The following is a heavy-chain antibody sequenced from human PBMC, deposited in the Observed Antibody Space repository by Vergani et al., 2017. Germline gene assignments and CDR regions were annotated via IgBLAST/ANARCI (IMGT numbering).Heavy chain of an antibody. V-gene: IGHV1-46*03. J-gene: IGHJ4*02. CDR2: INPSGGHT. D-gene: IGHD3-9*01. CDR3: AGEYCGILTGYRY. CDR1: GYTFSNYY. Sequence: QVQVVQSGAEVKKSGASVKVSCKTSGYTFSNYYMHWVRQAPGQGLEWMGIINPSGGHTNYAQTFQGSVTMTRDTSTSPVYMELRSLRSEDTAIYYCAGEYCGILTGYRYWGQGTLVTVSA.